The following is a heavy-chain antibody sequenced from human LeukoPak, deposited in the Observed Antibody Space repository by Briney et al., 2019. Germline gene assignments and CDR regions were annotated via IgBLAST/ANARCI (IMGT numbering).Heavy chain of an antibody. J-gene: IGHJ4*02. CDR2: INHSGST. CDR3: ARGWGSGTPHY. Sequence: SETLSLTCAVYGGSFSGYYWSRIRQPPGKGLEWIGEINHSGSTNYNPSLKSRVTISVDTSKNQFSLKLNSVTAADTAVYYCARGWGSGTPHYWGQGTLVTVSS. CDR1: GGSFSGYY. D-gene: IGHD3-10*01. V-gene: IGHV4-34*01.